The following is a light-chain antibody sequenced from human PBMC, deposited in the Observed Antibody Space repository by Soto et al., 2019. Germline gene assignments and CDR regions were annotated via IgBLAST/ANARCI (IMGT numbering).Light chain of an antibody. Sequence: DIQMTQSPSSVSASVVYRITITCXASQDIGGGLAWFQQKPGKAPQYLIQAASILQSGVPSRFSGSGSGTEFILTINNLQPEDFASYFCLQVYSFPRTFGLGTQGGYQ. J-gene: IGKJ1*01. CDR3: LQVYSFPRT. V-gene: IGKV1-12*01. CDR1: QDIGGG. CDR2: AAS.